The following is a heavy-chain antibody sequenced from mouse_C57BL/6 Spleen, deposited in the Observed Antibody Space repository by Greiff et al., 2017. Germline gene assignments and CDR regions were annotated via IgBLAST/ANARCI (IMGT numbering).Heavy chain of an antibody. CDR3: TDLLGRSWYFDV. CDR1: GYTFTDYE. CDR2: IDPETGGT. D-gene: IGHD4-1*01. J-gene: IGHJ1*03. V-gene: IGHV1-15*01. Sequence: VQLQDSGAELVRPGASVTLSCKASGYTFTDYEMHWVKQPPVHGLEWIGAIDPETGGTAYNQKFKGKAILTADKSSSTAYMELRSLTSEDSAVYYCTDLLGRSWYFDVWGTGTTVTVSS.